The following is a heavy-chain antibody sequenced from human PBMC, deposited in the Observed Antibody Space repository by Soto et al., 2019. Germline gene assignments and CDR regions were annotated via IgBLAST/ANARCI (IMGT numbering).Heavy chain of an antibody. V-gene: IGHV3-30*18. CDR2: ISYDGSNK. Sequence: QVQLVESGGGVVQPGRSLRLSCAASGFTFSSYGMHWVRQAPGKGLEWVAVISYDGSNKYYADSVKGRFTISRDNSKNTLYLQMNSLRAEDTAVYYCAKGPLEYCSSTSCYDKPNFDYWGQGTLVTVSS. CDR3: AKGPLEYCSSTSCYDKPNFDY. D-gene: IGHD2-2*01. J-gene: IGHJ4*02. CDR1: GFTFSSYG.